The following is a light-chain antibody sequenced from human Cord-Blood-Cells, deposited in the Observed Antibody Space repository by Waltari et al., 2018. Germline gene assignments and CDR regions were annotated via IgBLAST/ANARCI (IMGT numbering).Light chain of an antibody. Sequence: EIVMTQSPATLSVSPGERATLSCRASQSVSSNLAWYQQKPGQAPRLLIYGASTRATGNPARVNGSGSGTGFTPTNSSLQSEDFAVYYCQQYNNWPPWTFGQGTKVEIK. V-gene: IGKV3-15*01. CDR2: GAS. CDR1: QSVSSN. CDR3: QQYNNWPPWT. J-gene: IGKJ1*01.